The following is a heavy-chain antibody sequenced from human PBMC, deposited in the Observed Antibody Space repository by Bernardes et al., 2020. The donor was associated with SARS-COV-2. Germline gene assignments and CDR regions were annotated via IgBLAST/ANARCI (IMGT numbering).Heavy chain of an antibody. CDR3: AREAYCGGDCYTYLDY. V-gene: IGHV1-46*01. CDR1: GYTFTDYY. J-gene: IGHJ4*02. D-gene: IGHD2-21*01. Sequence: ASVKVSCKASGYTFTDYYIHWVRQAPGQGLEWMGIITPSGSGTTYAQKFQGRVTVTRDTSTNTVDMELSSLRSDDTAVYYCAREAYCGGDCYTYLDYWSQGTLVTVSS. CDR2: ITPSGSGT.